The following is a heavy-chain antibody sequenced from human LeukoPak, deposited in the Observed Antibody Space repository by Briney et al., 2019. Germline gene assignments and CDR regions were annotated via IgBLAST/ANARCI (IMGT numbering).Heavy chain of an antibody. D-gene: IGHD3-10*01. V-gene: IGHV3-23*01. J-gene: IGHJ3*02. Sequence: PGGSLRLSCAASGFTFSSYAMSWVRQAPGKGLEWVSAISGSGGSTYYADSVKGRFTISRDNSKNTLYLQMNSLRAEDTAVYYCTIWDESYNASAHWDDAFAIWGQGTMVTVSS. CDR2: ISGSGGST. CDR1: GFTFSSYA. CDR3: TIWDESYNASAHWDDAFAI.